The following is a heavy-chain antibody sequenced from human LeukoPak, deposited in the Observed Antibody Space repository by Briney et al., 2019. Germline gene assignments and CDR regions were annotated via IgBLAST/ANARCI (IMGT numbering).Heavy chain of an antibody. Sequence: SETLSLTCAVYGGSFSGYYWSWIRQPPGKGLEWIGEINHSGSTNYNPSLKSRVTISVDTSKNQFSLKPSSVTAADTAVYYCARLHLGYSSSWYGRKYYFDYWGQGTLVTVSS. V-gene: IGHV4-34*01. CDR1: GGSFSGYY. CDR2: INHSGST. J-gene: IGHJ4*02. CDR3: ARLHLGYSSSWYGRKYYFDY. D-gene: IGHD6-13*01.